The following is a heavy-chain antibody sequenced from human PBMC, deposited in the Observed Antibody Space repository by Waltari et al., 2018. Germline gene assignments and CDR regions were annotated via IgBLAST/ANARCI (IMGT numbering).Heavy chain of an antibody. CDR1: GFMFSNFL. CDR2: IWLDGSQT. J-gene: IGHJ4*02. V-gene: IGHV3-7*01. D-gene: IGHD6-6*01. CDR3: ARLSGSSTIYDF. Sequence: EVQLVESGGGLVQPGGSLRLSCTTSGFMFSNFLLSWVRQIPGKGLEWVATIWLDGSQTMYVDSVKGRFTVSRDNARNSLFLQTSSLRGDDTAVYYCARLSGSSTIYDFWGQGTLVTVSS.